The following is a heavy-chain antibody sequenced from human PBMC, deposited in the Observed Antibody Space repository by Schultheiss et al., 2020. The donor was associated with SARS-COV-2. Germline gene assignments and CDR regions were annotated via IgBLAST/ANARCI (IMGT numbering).Heavy chain of an antibody. CDR1: GFTFDDYA. Sequence: GGSLRLSCAASGFTFDDYAMHWVRQAPGKGLEWVSGISWNSGSIGYADSVKGRFTISRDNAKNSLYLQMNSLRAEDTAVYYCAGTWFGEPPNGYYFDYWGQGTLVTVSS. D-gene: IGHD3-10*01. CDR3: AGTWFGEPPNGYYFDY. V-gene: IGHV3-9*01. CDR2: ISWNSGSI. J-gene: IGHJ4*02.